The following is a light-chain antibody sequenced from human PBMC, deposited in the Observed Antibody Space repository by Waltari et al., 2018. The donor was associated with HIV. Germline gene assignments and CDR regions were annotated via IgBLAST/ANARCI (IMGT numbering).Light chain of an antibody. J-gene: IGKJ2*01. CDR1: QDISNY. Sequence: DIQMTQSPSSLSASVGARVTITCQASQDISNYLNWYQQKPGKAPKVLIYGASNLQTGVPSRFSGSGSGTGFIFTISSLQPEDFATYYCQHYRRLPYTFGQGTKLEIK. V-gene: IGKV1-33*01. CDR2: GAS. CDR3: QHYRRLPYT.